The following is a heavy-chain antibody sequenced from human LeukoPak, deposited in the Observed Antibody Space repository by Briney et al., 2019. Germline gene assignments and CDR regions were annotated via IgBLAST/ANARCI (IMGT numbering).Heavy chain of an antibody. CDR3: ARGGLDFDY. J-gene: IGHJ4*02. CDR1: GGSISSNY. V-gene: IGHV4-59*01. D-gene: IGHD6-19*01. CDR2: VYNSGRT. Sequence: SETLSLTCSVSGGSISSNYWSWIRQPPGKGLEWIGYVYNSGRTSYNPSLKSRVTISVDTSKNQFSLQLRSVTAADTAVYYCARGGLDFDYWGQGTLVTVSS.